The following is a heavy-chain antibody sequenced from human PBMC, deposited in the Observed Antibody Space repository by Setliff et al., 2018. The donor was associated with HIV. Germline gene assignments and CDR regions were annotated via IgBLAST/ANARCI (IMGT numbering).Heavy chain of an antibody. J-gene: IGHJ3*02. D-gene: IGHD3-9*01. CDR2: IHTSGDT. CDR1: GGSISSRSYY. V-gene: IGHV4-61*09. Sequence: SETLSLTCSVSGGSISSRSYYWSWIRQPAGKGLEWIGHIHTSGDTDYSPSPNSRVTISIDTSKKQFSLKLSSVTAAYTAMYYCARRESYYDILTGSAFDAFDIWGQGTMVTVSS. CDR3: ARRESYYDILTGSAFDAFDI.